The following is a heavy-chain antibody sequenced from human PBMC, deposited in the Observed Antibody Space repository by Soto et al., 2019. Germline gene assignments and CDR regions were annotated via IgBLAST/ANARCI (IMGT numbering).Heavy chain of an antibody. CDR2: IKQDGSEK. CDR1: GFTFSSYW. J-gene: IGHJ5*02. D-gene: IGHD6-19*01. Sequence: PGGSLRLSCAASGFTFSSYWMSWVRQAPGKGLEWVANIKQDGSEKYYVDSVKGRFTISRDNAKNSLYLQMNSLRDEDKAEYYCARDVSRCSSGWYNCFDPWGQGTLVTVSS. V-gene: IGHV3-7*05. CDR3: ARDVSRCSSGWYNCFDP.